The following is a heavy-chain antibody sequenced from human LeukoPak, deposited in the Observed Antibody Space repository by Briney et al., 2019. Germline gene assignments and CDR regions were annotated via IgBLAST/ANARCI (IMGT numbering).Heavy chain of an antibody. CDR3: ARSILTGYIGEGFDK. Sequence: GGSLRLSCAASGFTSNAFTMHWVRQAPGKGLEWISSFTTTSIYMYYADSVKGRFTISRDNAKNSLYLQMNSLRAEDTAVYYCARSILTGYIGEGFDKWGQGTLVTVSS. J-gene: IGHJ4*02. CDR2: FTTTSIYM. D-gene: IGHD3-9*01. CDR1: GFTSNAFT. V-gene: IGHV3-21*01.